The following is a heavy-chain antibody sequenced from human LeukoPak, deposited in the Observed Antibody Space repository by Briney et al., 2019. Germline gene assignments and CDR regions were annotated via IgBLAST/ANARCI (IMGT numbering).Heavy chain of an antibody. CDR2: IYTRGRT. CDR1: GGSISSGSYY. CDR3: AREGLNMVRGVIPKEAWGWFDP. V-gene: IGHV4-61*02. Sequence: SETLSLTCSVSGGSISSGSYYWSWIRQPAGKGLEWIGRIYTRGRTNYNPSLKSRVTISVDTSKNQFSLKLTSVTAADTAVYYCAREGLNMVRGVIPKEAWGWFDPWGQGTLVTVSS. J-gene: IGHJ5*02. D-gene: IGHD3-10*01.